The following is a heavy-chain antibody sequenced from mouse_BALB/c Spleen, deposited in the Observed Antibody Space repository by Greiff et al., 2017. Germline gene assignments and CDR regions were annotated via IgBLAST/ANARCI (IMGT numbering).Heavy chain of an antibody. CDR3: ARGLYYRYEGYYAMDY. Sequence: VQLKESGGGLVKPGGSLKLSCAASGFTFSSYAMSWVRQTPEKRLEWVASISSGGSTYYPDSVKGRFTISRDNARNILYLQMSSLRSEDTAMYYCARGLYYRYEGYYAMDYWGQGTSVTVSS. V-gene: IGHV5-6-5*01. D-gene: IGHD2-14*01. CDR1: GFTFSSYA. J-gene: IGHJ4*01. CDR2: ISSGGST.